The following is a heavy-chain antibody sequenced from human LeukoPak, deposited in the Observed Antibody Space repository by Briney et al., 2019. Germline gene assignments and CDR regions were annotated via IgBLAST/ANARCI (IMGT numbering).Heavy chain of an antibody. CDR1: GGSISSSSYY. J-gene: IGHJ4*02. Sequence: SETLSLTCTVSGGSISSSSYYWGWIRQPPGKGLEWIGYIYYSGSTNYNPSLKSRITISVDTSKNQFSLKLSSVTAADTAVYYCARHAVGAYYGSGSSYYFDYWGQGTLVTVSS. V-gene: IGHV4-61*05. CDR3: ARHAVGAYYGSGSSYYFDY. D-gene: IGHD3-10*01. CDR2: IYYSGST.